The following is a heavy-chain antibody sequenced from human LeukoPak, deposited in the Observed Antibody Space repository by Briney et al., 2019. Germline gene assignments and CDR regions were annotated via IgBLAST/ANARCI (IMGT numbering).Heavy chain of an antibody. CDR2: ISWDSGSI. Sequence: GGSLRLSCAAPGFTFDDYAMHWVRQAPGKGLEWVSGISWDSGSIGYADSVKGRFTISRDNAKNSLYLQMNSLRAEDTALYYCAKGVQWLVRTNFDYWGQGTLVTVSS. D-gene: IGHD6-19*01. CDR3: AKGVQWLVRTNFDY. CDR1: GFTFDDYA. V-gene: IGHV3-9*01. J-gene: IGHJ4*02.